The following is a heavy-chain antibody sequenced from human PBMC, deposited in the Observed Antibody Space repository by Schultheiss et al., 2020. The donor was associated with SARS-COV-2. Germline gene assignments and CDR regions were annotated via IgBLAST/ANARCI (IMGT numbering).Heavy chain of an antibody. Sequence: SVKVSCKASGGTFSSYAISWVRQAPGQGLEWMGGIIPIFGTANYAQKFQGRVTITADKSTSTAYMELSSLRSEDTAIYYCARDSGGWYWFDPWGQGTLVTVSS. CDR3: ARDSGGWYWFDP. V-gene: IGHV1-69*06. J-gene: IGHJ5*02. CDR2: IIPIFGTA. D-gene: IGHD6-19*01. CDR1: GGTFSSYA.